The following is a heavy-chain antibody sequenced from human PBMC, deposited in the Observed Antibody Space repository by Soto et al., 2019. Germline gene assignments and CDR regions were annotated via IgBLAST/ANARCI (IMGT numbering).Heavy chain of an antibody. CDR3: SGCSGGACHTNYGMDV. V-gene: IGHV3-21*06. CDR2: ISPSSGHI. J-gene: IGHJ6*02. D-gene: IGHD2-15*01. Sequence: EVHLVESGGGLVKPGGSLRLSCAVSGFTFSSCTMNWVRQAPGKGLEWVSSISPSSGHIYHADSVKGRFTISRDNAKNSLFLQMNSLRGEDTAVYYCSGCSGGACHTNYGMDVWGQGTTVTVSS. CDR1: GFTFSSCT.